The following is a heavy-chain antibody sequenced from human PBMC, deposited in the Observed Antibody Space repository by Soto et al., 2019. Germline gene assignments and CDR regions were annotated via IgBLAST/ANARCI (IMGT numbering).Heavy chain of an antibody. V-gene: IGHV1-18*01. Sequence: GASVKVSCKASGYTFTSYGISWVRQAPGQGLEWMGWISAHNGNTNYAQKLQGRVLMTTDTSTSTAYMELRSLRSDDTAVYYCARDPSQYYYVSGSYYPWFDPWGQGTLVTVSS. D-gene: IGHD3-10*01. CDR2: ISAHNGNT. CDR3: ARDPSQYYYVSGSYYPWFDP. CDR1: GYTFTSYG. J-gene: IGHJ5*02.